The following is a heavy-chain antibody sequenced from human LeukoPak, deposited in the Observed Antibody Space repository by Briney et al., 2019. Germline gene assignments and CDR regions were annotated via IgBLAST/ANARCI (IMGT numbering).Heavy chain of an antibody. J-gene: IGHJ4*02. CDR3: ARDPKYSNSWFFDY. Sequence: PGGSLRLSCAAPGFAFSRSGMHWVRQAPGKGLEWVAVVWYDGSNKHYADSVKGRFTISRDNSNNTLYLQMNSLRAEDTAVYYCARDPKYSNSWFFDYWGQGTLVTVSS. D-gene: IGHD6-13*01. V-gene: IGHV3-33*01. CDR1: GFAFSRSG. CDR2: VWYDGSNK.